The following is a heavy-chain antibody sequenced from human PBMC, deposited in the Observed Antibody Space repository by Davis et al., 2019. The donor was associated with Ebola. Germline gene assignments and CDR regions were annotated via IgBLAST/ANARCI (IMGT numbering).Heavy chain of an antibody. CDR2: IYSGGST. V-gene: IGHV3-53*01. CDR1: GFTVSSNY. Sequence: PGGSLRLSCAASGFTVSSNYMSCVRQAPGKGLEWVSVIYSGGSTYYADSVKGRFTISRDNSKNTLYIQMNSLRAEDTAVYYCARDGLGLDGYVPMDVWGKGTTVTVSS. CDR3: ARDGLGLDGYVPMDV. D-gene: IGHD3-10*02. J-gene: IGHJ6*04.